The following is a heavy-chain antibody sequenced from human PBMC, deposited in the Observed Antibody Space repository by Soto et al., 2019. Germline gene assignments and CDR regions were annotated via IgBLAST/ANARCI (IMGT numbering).Heavy chain of an antibody. V-gene: IGHV4-39*01. CDR3: VRIDRGTF. J-gene: IGHJ4*02. Sequence: ETLSLTCNVSGGSISTSSHYWGWIRQPPGKGLEWIAKIYYTGSRYYSPSLQSRVTISVDTSKNQFSLILSSVTAAETAVYYCVRIDRGTFWGQGTLVTVSS. CDR2: IYYTGSR. D-gene: IGHD3-22*01. CDR1: GGSISTSSHY.